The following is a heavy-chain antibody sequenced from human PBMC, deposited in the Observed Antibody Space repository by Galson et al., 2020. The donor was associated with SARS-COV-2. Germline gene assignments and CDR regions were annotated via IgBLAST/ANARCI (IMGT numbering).Heavy chain of an antibody. CDR1: GFTFSSYW. CDR2: INSDGSST. CDR3: ARDPGGWELLRSYYYYGMDV. Sequence: GGSLRLSCAASGFTFSSYWMHWVRQAPGKGLVWVSRINSDGSSTSYADSVKGRFTISRDNAKNTLYLQMNSLRAEDTAVYYCARDPGGWELLRSYYYYGMDVWGQGTTVTVSS. V-gene: IGHV3-74*01. J-gene: IGHJ6*02. D-gene: IGHD2-15*01.